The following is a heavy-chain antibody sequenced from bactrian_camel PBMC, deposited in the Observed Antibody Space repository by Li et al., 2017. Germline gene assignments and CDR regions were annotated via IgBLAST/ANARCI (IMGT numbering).Heavy chain of an antibody. Sequence: HVQLVESGGGLVQPGGSLRLSCAASGFTYSTYCMGWFRQAPGKEREGAAYIDSLGRSSYEASVKGRFTISQDNAKNTLYLQMNDLKPEDTAMYYCAADYGCLTAIHNLDAAPMRYWGQGTQVTVS. CDR1: GFTYSTYC. D-gene: IGHD1*01. J-gene: IGHJ4*01. CDR2: IDSLGRS. V-gene: IGHV3S26*01. CDR3: AADYGCLTAIHNLDAAPMRY.